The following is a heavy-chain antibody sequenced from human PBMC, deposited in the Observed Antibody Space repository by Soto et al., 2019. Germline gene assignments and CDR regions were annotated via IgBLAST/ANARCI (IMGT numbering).Heavy chain of an antibody. CDR1: GASISSGGYY. V-gene: IGHV4-31*03. J-gene: IGHJ2*01. CDR3: ARVLRDVLSDRYYWYFDL. D-gene: IGHD3-16*02. Sequence: QVQLQESGPGLVKPSQTLSLTCTVSGASISSGGYYWGWIRQHPGKGLEWIGFIYYIGTSYYNPYHESRITLSVDTSKNHFSLNLTSVTAADTAVYYCARVLRDVLSDRYYWYFDLWGRGTLVTVSS. CDR2: IYYIGTS.